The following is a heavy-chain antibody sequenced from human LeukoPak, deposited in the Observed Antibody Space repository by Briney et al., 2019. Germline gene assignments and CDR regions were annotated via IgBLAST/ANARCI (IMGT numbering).Heavy chain of an antibody. V-gene: IGHV1-69*04. CDR1: GGTFSSYA. Sequence: SVKVSCKASGGTFSSYAISWVRQAPGQGLEWMGRIIPIFGIANYAQKFQGRVTITADKSTSTAYMEPSSLRSEDTAVYYCAREAGIQLWSYFDYWGQGTLVTVSS. CDR2: IIPIFGIA. D-gene: IGHD5-18*01. J-gene: IGHJ4*02. CDR3: AREAGIQLWSYFDY.